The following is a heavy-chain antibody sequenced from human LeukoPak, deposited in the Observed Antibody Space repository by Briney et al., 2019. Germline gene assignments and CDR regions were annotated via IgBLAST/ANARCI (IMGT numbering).Heavy chain of an antibody. CDR1: GGSIISYY. CDR2: IYYSGST. J-gene: IGHJ5*02. V-gene: IGHV4-59*01. Sequence: PSETLSLTCTVSGGSIISYYWSWIRQPPGKGLEWIGYIYYSGSTNYNPSLKSRVTISVDTSKNQFSLKLSSVTAADTAVYYCARGGDYYGSGSYYAFDPWGQGTLVTVSS. D-gene: IGHD3-10*01. CDR3: ARGGDYYGSGSYYAFDP.